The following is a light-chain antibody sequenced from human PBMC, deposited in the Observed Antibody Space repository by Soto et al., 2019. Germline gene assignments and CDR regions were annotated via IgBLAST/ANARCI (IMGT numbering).Light chain of an antibody. CDR3: AACADSLSVLYV. CDR1: SSNIGSNY. CDR2: RNN. J-gene: IGLJ1*01. V-gene: IGLV1-47*01. Sequence: QSVLTQPPSASGTPGQRVTISCSGSSSNIGSNYVYWYQQLPGTAPKLLIYRNNQRPSGFPDRFSGSKSGTSASLAISGLRSEDEADYDCAACADSLSVLYVFGTGTKVTVL.